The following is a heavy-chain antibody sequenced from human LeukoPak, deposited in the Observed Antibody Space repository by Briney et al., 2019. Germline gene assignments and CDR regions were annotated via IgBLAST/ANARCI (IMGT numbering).Heavy chain of an antibody. CDR3: AKDRWTGFSAIDS. D-gene: IGHD3/OR15-3a*01. CDR1: GFTFSSYS. CDR2: ISSSSSYI. V-gene: IGHV3-21*01. Sequence: KSGGSLRLSCAASGFTFSSYSMNWVRQAPGKGLEWVSSISSSSSYIYYADSVRGRFTISRDNSKNTLYLQMNSLRAEDTAVFYCAKDRWTGFSAIDSWGQGTLVTVSS. J-gene: IGHJ4*02.